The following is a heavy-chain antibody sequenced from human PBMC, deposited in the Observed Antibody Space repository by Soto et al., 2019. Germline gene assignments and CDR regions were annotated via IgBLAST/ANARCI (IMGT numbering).Heavy chain of an antibody. D-gene: IGHD1-26*01. V-gene: IGHV3-30-3*01. CDR1: GFTISSYA. CDR3: ARGAVGATLRAKYYFDY. CDR2: ISYDGSNK. J-gene: IGHJ4*02. Sequence: QVQLVESGGGVVQPGRSLRLSCAASGFTISSYAMHWVRQAPGKGLEWVAVISYDGSNKYYADSVKGRFTYSRDNSKYTLYLQMNGLRAEDTAVYYCARGAVGATLRAKYYFDYWGQGTLVTVSS.